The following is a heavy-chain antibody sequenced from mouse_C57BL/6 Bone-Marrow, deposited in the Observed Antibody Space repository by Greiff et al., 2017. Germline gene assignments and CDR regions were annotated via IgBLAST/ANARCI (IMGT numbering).Heavy chain of an antibody. D-gene: IGHD1-1*01. J-gene: IGHJ3*01. CDR2: MNPNYGTT. Sequence: EVQLQESGPELVKPGASVKISCKASGYSFTDYNMHWVKQSNGKSLEWIGVMNPNYGTTSYNQKFKGKDTLTVNQSSSTAYMQLNRLTSEDSAVYFCAIEGSIPFAYWGQGTLVTVSA. CDR3: AIEGSIPFAY. CDR1: GYSFTDYN. V-gene: IGHV1-39*01.